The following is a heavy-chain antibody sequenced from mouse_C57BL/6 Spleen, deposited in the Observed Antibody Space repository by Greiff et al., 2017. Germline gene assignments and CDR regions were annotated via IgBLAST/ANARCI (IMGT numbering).Heavy chain of an antibody. Sequence: EVQLVESGAGLVKPGGSLKLSCAASGFTFSSYAMSWVRQTPEKRLEWVAYISSGDDYIYYADTVKGRFTISRDNARNTLYLQLSSLKSEDTSMYYCTRDGSAWYFGGWGTGATVTVST. CDR2: ISSGDDYI. J-gene: IGHJ1*03. CDR1: GFTFSSYA. CDR3: TRDGSAWYFGG. V-gene: IGHV5-9-1*02. D-gene: IGHD2-3*01.